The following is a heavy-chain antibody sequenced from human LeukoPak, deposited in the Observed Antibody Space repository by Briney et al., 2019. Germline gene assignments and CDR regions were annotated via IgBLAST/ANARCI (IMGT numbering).Heavy chain of an antibody. Sequence: SETLSLTCTVSGGSISSGGYYWTWIRQPPGKGLEWIGSIYHSGSTFYNPSLKSRVTISVDPSKNQFSLKLSSVIVADTAVYYCARDQDYYGSGSHGPDHWGQGILVTVSS. D-gene: IGHD3-10*01. CDR3: ARDQDYYGSGSHGPDH. V-gene: IGHV4-39*07. CDR2: IYHSGST. CDR1: GGSISSGGYY. J-gene: IGHJ5*02.